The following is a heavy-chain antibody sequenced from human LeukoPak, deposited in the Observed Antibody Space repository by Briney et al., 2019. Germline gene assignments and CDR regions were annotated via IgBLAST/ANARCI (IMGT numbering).Heavy chain of an antibody. Sequence: GGSLRLSCAASGFTFSSYAMSWVRQAPGKGLEWVSAISGSGGSTCYADSVKGRFTISRDNSKNTLYLQMNSLRAEDTAVYYCAKGELWFGEPFDYWGQGTLVTVSS. CDR1: GFTFSSYA. J-gene: IGHJ4*02. V-gene: IGHV3-23*01. CDR3: AKGELWFGEPFDY. CDR2: ISGSGGST. D-gene: IGHD3-10*01.